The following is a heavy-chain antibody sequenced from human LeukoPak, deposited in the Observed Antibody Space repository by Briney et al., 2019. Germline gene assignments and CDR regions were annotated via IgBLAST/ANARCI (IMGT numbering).Heavy chain of an antibody. V-gene: IGHV4-59*01. Sequence: PSETLSLTCTLSGGSISTYYWSWIRQPPGKGLEWIGYIYHSGSTNYNPSLNSRLTISVDTSKTPFSLKLSSVTAADTAVYYCARGGGYASPIGYWGQGALVTVSS. CDR3: ARGGGYASPIGY. CDR1: GGSISTYY. J-gene: IGHJ4*02. CDR2: IYHSGST. D-gene: IGHD5-12*01.